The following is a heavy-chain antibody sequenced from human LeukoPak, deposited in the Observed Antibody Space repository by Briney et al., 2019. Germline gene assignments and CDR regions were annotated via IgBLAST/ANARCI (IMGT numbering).Heavy chain of an antibody. CDR2: IYSGGST. V-gene: IGHV3-53*01. J-gene: IGHJ4*02. CDR3: ARTRYYYDSSGYYLDY. Sequence: GGSLRLSCAASGFTVSSNYMSWVRQAPGKGLEWVSVIYSGGSTYYADSVKGRFTISRDNSKNTLYLQMNSLGAEDTAVYYCARTRYYYDSSGYYLDYWGQGTLVTVSS. D-gene: IGHD3-22*01. CDR1: GFTVSSNY.